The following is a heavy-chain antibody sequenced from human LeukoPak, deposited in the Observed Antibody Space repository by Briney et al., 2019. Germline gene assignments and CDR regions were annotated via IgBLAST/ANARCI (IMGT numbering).Heavy chain of an antibody. CDR1: GDSLRGYY. D-gene: IGHD6-19*01. CDR2: INHSGST. J-gene: IGHJ4*02. CDR3: ASTEGSSFTRPLHY. Sequence: ETQTLTCGLYGDSLRGYYWSWIRQPPGKGLEWIGEINHSGSTKYNASLKSRVTISLDTSRKTVSLKLSSVTAADTAVCYCASTEGSSFTRPLHYWARGTGVTVSS. V-gene: IGHV4-34*01.